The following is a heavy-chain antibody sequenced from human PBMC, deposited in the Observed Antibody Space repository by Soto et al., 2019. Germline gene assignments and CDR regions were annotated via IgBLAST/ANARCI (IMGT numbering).Heavy chain of an antibody. CDR3: ARSFPEKVAAAGIFYAFDI. CDR2: IIPIFGTA. D-gene: IGHD6-13*01. CDR1: GGTFSSYA. V-gene: IGHV1-69*13. Sequence: ASVKVSCKASGGTFSSYAISWVRQAPGQGLEWMGGIIPIFGTANYAQKFQGRVTITADESTSTAYMELSSLRSEDTAVYYCARSFPEKVAAAGIFYAFDIWGQGTMVTVSS. J-gene: IGHJ3*02.